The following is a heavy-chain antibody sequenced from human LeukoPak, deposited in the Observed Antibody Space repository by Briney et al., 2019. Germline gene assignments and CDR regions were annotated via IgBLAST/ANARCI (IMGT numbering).Heavy chain of an antibody. D-gene: IGHD3-22*01. CDR3: ARDDSMIVVVPFDY. V-gene: IGHV1-18*01. J-gene: IGHJ4*02. CDR1: GYTFTSYG. Sequence: ASVKVSCKASGYTFTSYGISWVRQAPGQGLEWMGWISAYNGNTNYAQKLQGRVTMTTDTSTSTAYMELRSLRSDDTAVYYCARDDSMIVVVPFDYWGQGTLVTVSS. CDR2: ISAYNGNT.